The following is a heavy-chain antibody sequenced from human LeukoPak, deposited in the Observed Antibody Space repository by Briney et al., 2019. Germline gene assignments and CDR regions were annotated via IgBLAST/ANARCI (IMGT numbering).Heavy chain of an antibody. D-gene: IGHD4-17*01. CDR3: ARAPLYGGHADWFDP. V-gene: IGHV4-31*03. CDR1: GGSISSGGYY. J-gene: IGHJ5*02. Sequence: PSETLSLTCTVSGGSISSGGYYWSWIRQHPGKGLEWIGYIYYSGSTFYNPSLRSRVTISVNTSKNQFSLRLSSVTAADTAVYYCARAPLYGGHADWFDPWGQGTLVTVSS. CDR2: IYYSGST.